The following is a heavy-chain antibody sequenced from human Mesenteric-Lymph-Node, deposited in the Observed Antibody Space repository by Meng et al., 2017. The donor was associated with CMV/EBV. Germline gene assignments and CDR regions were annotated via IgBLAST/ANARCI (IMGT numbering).Heavy chain of an antibody. D-gene: IGHD1-1*01. Sequence: AASGFTFSNAWMSWVRQAPGKGLEWVGRIKSKTDGGTTDYAAPVKGRFTISRDDSKNTLYMQMNSLKTEDTAVYYCTTGVPWNLFDYWGQGTLVTVSS. CDR2: IKSKTDGGTT. CDR3: TTGVPWNLFDY. J-gene: IGHJ4*02. CDR1: GFTFSNAW. V-gene: IGHV3-15*01.